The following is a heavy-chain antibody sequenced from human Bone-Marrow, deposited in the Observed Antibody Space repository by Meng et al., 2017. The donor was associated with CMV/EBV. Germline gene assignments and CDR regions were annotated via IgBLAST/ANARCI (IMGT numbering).Heavy chain of an antibody. CDR1: GFTFDDYA. J-gene: IGHJ4*02. D-gene: IGHD1-26*01. Sequence: SLKISCAASGFTFDDYAMHWVRQAPGKGLEWVSGISWNSGSIGYADSVKGRFTISRDNAKNSLYLQMNSLRAEDMALYYCARAPRGSPGNYWGQGTLVTVSS. V-gene: IGHV3-9*03. CDR3: ARAPRGSPGNY. CDR2: ISWNSGSI.